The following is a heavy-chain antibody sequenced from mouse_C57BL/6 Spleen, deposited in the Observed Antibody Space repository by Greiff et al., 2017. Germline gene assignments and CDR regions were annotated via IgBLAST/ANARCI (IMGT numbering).Heavy chain of an antibody. D-gene: IGHD1-1*01. CDR2: IHPNSGST. CDR1: GYTFTSYW. CDR3: ARDGTYYYGSSFYFDY. J-gene: IGHJ2*01. Sequence: QVQLQQPGAELVKPGASVKLSCKASGYTFTSYWMHWVKQRPGPGLEWIGMIHPNSGSTNYNEKFKSKATLTVDKSSSTAYMQLSSLTSEDSAVYYCARDGTYYYGSSFYFDYWGQGTTLTVSS. V-gene: IGHV1-64*01.